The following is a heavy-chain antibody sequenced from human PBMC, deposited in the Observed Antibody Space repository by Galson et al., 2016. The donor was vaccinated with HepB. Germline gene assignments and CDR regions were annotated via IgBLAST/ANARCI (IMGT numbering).Heavy chain of an antibody. CDR2: IYHSGST. J-gene: IGHJ2*01. CDR3: ARSPVPLVLFDWDFDL. V-gene: IGHV4-39*01. CDR1: GGSISSSYYY. D-gene: IGHD2-21*01. Sequence: SETLPLTCTVSGGSISSSYYYWGWIRQPPGRGLEWVAIIYHSGSTFYNPSLKSRVTISVDTSNNHFSLKLTSVTAADTAIYDCARSPVPLVLFDWDFDLWGRGTLVTVSS.